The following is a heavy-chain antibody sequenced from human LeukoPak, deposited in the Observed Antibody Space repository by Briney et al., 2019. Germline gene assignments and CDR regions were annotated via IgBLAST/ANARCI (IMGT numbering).Heavy chain of an antibody. CDR1: GGTFSSYA. V-gene: IGHV1-69*13. J-gene: IGHJ4*02. Sequence: ASVKVSCKASGGTFSSYAISWVRQAPGQGLEWMGGIIPIFGTANYAQKFQGRVTITADESTSTAYMELSSLRSEDTAVYYCAREAGHDSSGYSPFDYWGQGTLVTVSS. D-gene: IGHD3-22*01. CDR3: AREAGHDSSGYSPFDY. CDR2: IIPIFGTA.